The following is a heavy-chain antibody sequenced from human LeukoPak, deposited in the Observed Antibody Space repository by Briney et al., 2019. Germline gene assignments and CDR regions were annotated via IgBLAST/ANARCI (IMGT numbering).Heavy chain of an antibody. V-gene: IGHV3-21*01. CDR1: GFTFSSYS. CDR3: ARDKYCGGDCYPELGY. CDR2: ISSSSSYI. D-gene: IGHD2-21*02. Sequence: GGSLRLSCAASGFTFSSYSMNWVRQAPGKGLEWVSSISSSSSYIYYADSVKGRFTISRDNAKNSLYLQMNSLRAEDTAVYYCARDKYCGGDCYPELGYWGQGTLVTVSS. J-gene: IGHJ4*02.